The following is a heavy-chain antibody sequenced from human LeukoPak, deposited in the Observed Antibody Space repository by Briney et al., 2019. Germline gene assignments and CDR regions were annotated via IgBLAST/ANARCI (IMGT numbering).Heavy chain of an antibody. Sequence: PGGSLRLSCAASRFTVSSNYMSWVRQAPGKGLEWVSIIYSGTTTYYADSVKGRFTISRDNSKNTLYLQMNSLRVEDTAVYYCANGGLWLPTRTAWGQGTLVTVSS. J-gene: IGHJ5*02. CDR3: ANGGLWLPTRTA. V-gene: IGHV3-66*01. CDR1: RFTVSSNY. D-gene: IGHD3-22*01. CDR2: IYSGTTT.